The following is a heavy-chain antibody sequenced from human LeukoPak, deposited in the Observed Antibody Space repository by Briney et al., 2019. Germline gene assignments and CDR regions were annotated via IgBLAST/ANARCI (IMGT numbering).Heavy chain of an antibody. CDR1: GFTFSTFA. V-gene: IGHV3-23*01. CDR3: AKDRRLMVVDY. CDR2: IFPSGGEI. D-gene: IGHD2-8*01. J-gene: IGHJ4*02. Sequence: GGSLRLSCAASGFTFSTFAMIWVRQPPGKGLEWVSSIFPSGGEIHYADSVRGRFTISRDNSKNTLYLQMNSLRAEDTAVYYCAKDRRLMVVDYWGQGTLVTVSS.